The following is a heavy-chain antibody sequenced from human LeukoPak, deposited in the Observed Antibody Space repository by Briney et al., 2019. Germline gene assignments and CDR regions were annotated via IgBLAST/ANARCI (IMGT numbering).Heavy chain of an antibody. CDR2: INPNSGVT. Sequence: ASVKVSCKASGYSFTGYYMHWVRQAPGQGLEWMGWINPNSGVTNYAQKFQGRVTMTRDTSISTAYMELSRLRSDDTAVYYCARGSIVGATESLGFDYWGQGTLVTVSS. CDR1: GYSFTGYY. J-gene: IGHJ4*02. D-gene: IGHD1-26*01. CDR3: ARGSIVGATESLGFDY. V-gene: IGHV1-2*02.